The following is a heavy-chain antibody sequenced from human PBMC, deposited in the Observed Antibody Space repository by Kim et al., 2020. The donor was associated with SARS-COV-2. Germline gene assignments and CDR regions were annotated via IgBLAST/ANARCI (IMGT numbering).Heavy chain of an antibody. Sequence: GGSLRLSCAASGFTFSSYGMHWVRQAPGKGLEWVAVISYDGSNKYYADSVKGRFTISRDNSKNTLYLQMNSLRAEDTAVYYCAKEDMGGGDDYWGQGTL. J-gene: IGHJ4*02. CDR1: GFTFSSYG. CDR2: ISYDGSNK. D-gene: IGHD3-16*01. CDR3: AKEDMGGGDDY. V-gene: IGHV3-30*18.